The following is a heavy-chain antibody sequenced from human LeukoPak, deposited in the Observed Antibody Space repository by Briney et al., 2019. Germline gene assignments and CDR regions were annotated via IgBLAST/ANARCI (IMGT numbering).Heavy chain of an antibody. CDR1: GGSISSYY. V-gene: IGHV4-4*07. CDR3: ARDRWLPIGWGYAFDI. D-gene: IGHD5-12*01. Sequence: SETLSLTCTVSGGSISSYYWSWIRQPVGKGLEWIGRIYTSGSTNYNPSLKSRVTMSVDTSKNQFSLKLSSVTAADTAVYYCARDRWLPIGWGYAFDIWGQGTMVTVSS. CDR2: IYTSGST. J-gene: IGHJ3*02.